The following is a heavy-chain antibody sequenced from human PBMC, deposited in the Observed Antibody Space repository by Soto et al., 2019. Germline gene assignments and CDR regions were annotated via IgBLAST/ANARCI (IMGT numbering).Heavy chain of an antibody. J-gene: IGHJ4*02. Sequence: SETLSLTCTVSGGSISSGGYYWSWIRQHPGKGLEWIGYIYYSGSTYYNPSLKSRVTISVDTSKNQFSLKLSSVTAADTAVYYCSMLQLVPETDYFDYWGQGTLVTVSS. V-gene: IGHV4-31*03. CDR1: GGSISSGGYY. D-gene: IGHD6-13*01. CDR2: IYYSGST. CDR3: SMLQLVPETDYFDY.